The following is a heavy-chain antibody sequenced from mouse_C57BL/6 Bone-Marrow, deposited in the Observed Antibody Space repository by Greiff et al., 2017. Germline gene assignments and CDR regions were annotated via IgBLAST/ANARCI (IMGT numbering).Heavy chain of an antibody. CDR3: AGGLMDYYAMDY. D-gene: IGHD2-4*01. V-gene: IGHV1-64*01. CDR2: IHPNSGST. Sequence: QVQLQQPGAELVKPGASVKLSCKASGYTFTSYWLHWVKQRPGQGLEWIGMIHPNSGSTNYNEKFKSKASLTVDKSSSTAYMQLSSLTSEDSAVYYCAGGLMDYYAMDYWGQGTSVTGSS. J-gene: IGHJ4*01. CDR1: GYTFTSYW.